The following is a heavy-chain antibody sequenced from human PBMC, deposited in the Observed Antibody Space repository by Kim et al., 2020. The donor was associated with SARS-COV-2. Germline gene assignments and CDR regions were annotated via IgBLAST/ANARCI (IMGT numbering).Heavy chain of an antibody. V-gene: IGHV4-4*07. Sequence: SETLSLTCTVSGGSISSYYWSWIRQPAGKGLEWIGRIYTSGSTNYNPSLKSRVTMSVDTSKNQFSLKLSSVTAADTALYYCARDFRFRGYSGYPFDYWGQGTLVTVSS. CDR1: GGSISSYY. CDR2: IYTSGST. CDR3: ARDFRFRGYSGYPFDY. D-gene: IGHD5-12*01. J-gene: IGHJ4*02.